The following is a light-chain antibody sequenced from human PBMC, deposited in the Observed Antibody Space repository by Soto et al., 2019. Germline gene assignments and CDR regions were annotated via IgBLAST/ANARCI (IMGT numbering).Light chain of an antibody. CDR3: CSYARSNPYTFCV. CDR2: EDT. CDR1: SSDVGSYNL. Sequence: QSALTQPASVSGSPGQSITISCTGSSSDVGSYNLVSWYQQHPGKAPRLMIYEDTKRPSGVSNRFSGSKSGNTASLPISGLQADDEAHYYCCSYARSNPYTFCVFGGGTKLTVL. V-gene: IGLV2-23*01. J-gene: IGLJ3*02.